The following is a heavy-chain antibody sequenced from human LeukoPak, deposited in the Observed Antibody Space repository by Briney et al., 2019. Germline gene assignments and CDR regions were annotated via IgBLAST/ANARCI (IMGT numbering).Heavy chain of an antibody. CDR1: GFTFSSFG. J-gene: IGHJ2*01. Sequence: GGSLRLSCAASGFTFSSFGMHWVRQAPGKGLEWVAIIWYNGRNETYADSVKGRFTISRDNSKNTLYLHMNSLRAEDTAVYYCARRISYYYDSSGYHRYWYFDLWGRGTLVTVSS. CDR2: IWYNGRNE. D-gene: IGHD3-22*01. CDR3: ARRISYYYDSSGYHRYWYFDL. V-gene: IGHV3-33*01.